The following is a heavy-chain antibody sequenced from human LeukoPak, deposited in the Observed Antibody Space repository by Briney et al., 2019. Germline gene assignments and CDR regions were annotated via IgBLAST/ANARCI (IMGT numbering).Heavy chain of an antibody. CDR3: ARGGVGGVIVPFDY. Sequence: SETLSLTCTVSGGSISRYYWSWIRQPAGKGLEWIGRIYSSGTNTYSPSLKSRVTMSVDTSKNQFSLTLSSVTAADTAVYYCARGGVGGVIVPFDYWGQGTLVTVSS. CDR1: GGSISRYY. V-gene: IGHV4-4*07. D-gene: IGHD3-16*02. CDR2: IYSSGTN. J-gene: IGHJ4*02.